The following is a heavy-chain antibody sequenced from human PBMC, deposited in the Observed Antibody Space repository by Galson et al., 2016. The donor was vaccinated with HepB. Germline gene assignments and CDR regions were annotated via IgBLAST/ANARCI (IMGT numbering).Heavy chain of an antibody. J-gene: IGHJ6*02. D-gene: IGHD3/OR15-3a*01. CDR2: THYSGST. Sequence: TLSLTCAVSGGSISSGDYYWSWIRQPPGKGLEWIGYTHYSGSTYYNPSLKSRVTISVDTSKNQFSLKLSSVTAAEAAVYYCAREDWNYSYYGLDVWGQGTTVTVSS. V-gene: IGHV4-30-4*01. CDR1: GGSISSGDYY. CDR3: AREDWNYSYYGLDV.